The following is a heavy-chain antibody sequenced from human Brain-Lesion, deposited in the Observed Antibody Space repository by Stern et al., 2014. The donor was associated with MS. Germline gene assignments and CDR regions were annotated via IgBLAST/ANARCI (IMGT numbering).Heavy chain of an antibody. CDR3: ARHDSVPRPSQLYSARDRGPGYFDY. CDR1: GGSISSSTYY. D-gene: IGHD1-26*01. Sequence: VQLEESGPGLVKPSETLSLTCTVSGGSISSSTYYWAWIRQPPWKGLEWIGNIYYSGFTYYNPSLKSRVPISVDMSKNQFSLKLSSVTAADTAIYYCARHDSVPRPSQLYSARDRGPGYFDYWGQGTLVTVSS. J-gene: IGHJ4*02. CDR2: IYYSGFT. V-gene: IGHV4-39*01.